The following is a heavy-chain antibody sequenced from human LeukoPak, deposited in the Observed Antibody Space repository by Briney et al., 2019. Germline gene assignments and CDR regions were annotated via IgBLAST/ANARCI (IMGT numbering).Heavy chain of an antibody. CDR2: MQYDGSVK. CDR1: VFTFSSYG. CDR3: AREGGITGTAYYFDY. J-gene: IGHJ4*02. V-gene: IGHV3-30*02. Sequence: GGSLRLSCAASVFTFSSYGIHWVRQAPGKGREGGTFMQYDGSVKFYADSVMGRFTISKDNSKNTLYLQMNSLRAEDTAVYYCAREGGITGTAYYFDYWGQGTLVTVSS. D-gene: IGHD1-20*01.